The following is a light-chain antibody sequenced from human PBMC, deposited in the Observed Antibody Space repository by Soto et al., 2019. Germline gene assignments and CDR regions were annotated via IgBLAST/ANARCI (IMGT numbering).Light chain of an antibody. Sequence: QSALTQPASVSGSPGQSITISCTGTSHDVGRYDYVSWYQQHPGKAPKILIYEVTYRPSGVSNRFSASKSGNTASLTISGLPPEDEADYYCTSYTSSNTLVFGTGTKVTVL. CDR1: SHDVGRYDY. J-gene: IGLJ1*01. CDR2: EVT. V-gene: IGLV2-14*01. CDR3: TSYTSSNTLV.